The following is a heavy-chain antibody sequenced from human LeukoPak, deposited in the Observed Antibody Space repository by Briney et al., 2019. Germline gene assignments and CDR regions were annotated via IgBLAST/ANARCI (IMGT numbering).Heavy chain of an antibody. Sequence: ASVKVSCKASGYTFIRYVISWVRQAPGQGLEWMGCISSYNGNPNYAQKFQGRVTMTTETSTSTAYMELRSLRSDDTAVYYCARDWCGSSTSCNMDVWGKGTTVTVSS. CDR2: ISSYNGNP. V-gene: IGHV1-18*01. D-gene: IGHD2-2*01. J-gene: IGHJ6*04. CDR1: GYTFIRYV. CDR3: ARDWCGSSTSCNMDV.